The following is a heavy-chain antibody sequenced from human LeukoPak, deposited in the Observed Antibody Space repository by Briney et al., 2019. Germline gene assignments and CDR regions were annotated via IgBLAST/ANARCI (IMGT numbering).Heavy chain of an antibody. V-gene: IGHV3-74*01. CDR2: IKSDGAGT. D-gene: IGHD5-18*01. CDR1: GFSFSSFW. J-gene: IGHJ4*02. CDR3: ARDLRDTAMVRNGY. Sequence: GSLRLSCAASGFSFSSFWMHWVRQAPGKGLVWVSGIKSDGAGTSYVDSVKGRFTISRDNAKNTLDLQMNSLRAEDTAVYYCARDLRDTAMVRNGYWGQGTLVTVSS.